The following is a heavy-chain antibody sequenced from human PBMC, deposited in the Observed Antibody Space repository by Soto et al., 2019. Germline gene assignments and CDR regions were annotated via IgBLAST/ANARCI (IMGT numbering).Heavy chain of an antibody. CDR3: ASGLGSGGRNSMDV. V-gene: IGHV4-34*01. J-gene: IGHJ6*03. CDR1: GGSFSGYY. D-gene: IGHD2-15*01. CDR2: INHSGST. Sequence: QVQLQQWGAGLLKPSETLSLTCAVYGGSFSGYYWSWIRQPPGKGLEWIGEINHSGSTNYNPSLKSRVTISVDTSKNQFSLKLSSVTAADTAVYYCASGLGSGGRNSMDVWGKGTTVTVSS.